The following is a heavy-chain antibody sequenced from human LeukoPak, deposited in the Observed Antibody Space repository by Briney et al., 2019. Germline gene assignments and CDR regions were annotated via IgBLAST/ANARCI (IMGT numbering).Heavy chain of an antibody. D-gene: IGHD5-12*01. J-gene: IGHJ6*02. V-gene: IGHV1-69*04. Sequence: SVKVSCKASGGTFSSYAISWVRQAPGQGLEWMGRIIPILGIANYAQKFQGRVTITADKSTSTAYMELSSLRSEDTAVYYCARVLLGYSGYDSRAVWAPPYGMDVWGQGTTVTVSS. CDR1: GGTFSSYA. CDR3: ARVLLGYSGYDSRAVWAPPYGMDV. CDR2: IIPILGIA.